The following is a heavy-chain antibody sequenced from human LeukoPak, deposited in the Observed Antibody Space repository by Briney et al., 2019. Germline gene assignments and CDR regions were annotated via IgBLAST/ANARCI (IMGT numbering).Heavy chain of an antibody. CDR1: GYTFTSYD. D-gene: IGHD3-3*01. CDR2: INTNTGNP. Sequence: AAVKGSCQASGYTFTSYDINWVRQATGQGREWRGCINTNTGNPTYAQGFTGRVGFSLDTSVSTAYLTISRLKAQDTAVYYCARTGVIVTIFGVVLDNWFDPWGQGPLVTVSS. V-gene: IGHV7-4-1*02. J-gene: IGHJ5*02. CDR3: ARTGVIVTIFGVVLDNWFDP.